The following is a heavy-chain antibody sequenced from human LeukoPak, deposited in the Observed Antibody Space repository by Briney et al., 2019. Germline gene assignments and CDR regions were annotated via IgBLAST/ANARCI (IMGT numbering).Heavy chain of an antibody. CDR1: GFTFSGYW. CDR3: ATSDDSSGSD. CDR2: INLDGSVR. Sequence: PGGSLRLSCAASGFTFSGYWMSWVRQAPGKGLEWVANINLDGSVRHYVDSARGRFTISRDNAKNSLYLQMNSLRAEDTALYYCATSDDSSGSDWGQGNLVTVSS. V-gene: IGHV3-7*01. D-gene: IGHD3-22*01. J-gene: IGHJ4*02.